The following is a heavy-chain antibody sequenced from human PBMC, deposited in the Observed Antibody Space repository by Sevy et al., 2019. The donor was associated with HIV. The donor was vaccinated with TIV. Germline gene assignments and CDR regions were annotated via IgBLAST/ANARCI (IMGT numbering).Heavy chain of an antibody. CDR1: GGSFSGYY. D-gene: IGHD2-15*01. Sequence: SETLSLTCAVYGGSFSGYYWSWIRQPPGKGLEWIGEINHSGSTNYNPSLKSRVTISVDTSKNQVSLKLSSVTAADTAVYYCARGGGYCSGGSCDYYYYYGMDVWGQGTTVTVSS. J-gene: IGHJ6*02. V-gene: IGHV4-34*01. CDR3: ARGGGYCSGGSCDYYYYYGMDV. CDR2: INHSGST.